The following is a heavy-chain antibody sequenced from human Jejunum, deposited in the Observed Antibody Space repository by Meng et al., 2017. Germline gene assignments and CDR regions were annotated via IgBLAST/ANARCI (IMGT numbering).Heavy chain of an antibody. J-gene: IGHJ4*02. CDR1: GISFSTSG. V-gene: IGHV3-33*01. CDR3: ARDRGVRDLDH. Sequence: GGSLRLSCVASGISFSTSGMHWVRQAPGKGLEWVAMIWSDGSKEYYADSVNGRFIVSRDNSRNTVYLQMDSLRADDTAVFYCARDRGVRDLDHWGQGTLVTVSS. CDR2: IWSDGSKE. D-gene: IGHD3-10*01.